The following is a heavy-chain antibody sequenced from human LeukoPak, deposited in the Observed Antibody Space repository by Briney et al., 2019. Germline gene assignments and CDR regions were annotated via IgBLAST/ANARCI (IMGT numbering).Heavy chain of an antibody. D-gene: IGHD5-18*01. J-gene: IGHJ4*02. CDR2: IYYSGST. V-gene: IGHV4-39*01. CDR3: ARKVRGYSYGSYGY. Sequence: SETLSLTCTVSGGSISSSSYYWGWIRQPPGKGLEWTGSIYYSGSTYYNPSLKSRVTISVDTSKNQFSLKLSSVTAADTAVYYCARKVRGYSYGSYGYWGQGTLVTVSS. CDR1: GGSISSSSYY.